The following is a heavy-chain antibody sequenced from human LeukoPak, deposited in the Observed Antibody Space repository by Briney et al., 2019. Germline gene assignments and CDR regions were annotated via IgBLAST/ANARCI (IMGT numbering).Heavy chain of an antibody. CDR2: INPSSGDT. J-gene: IGHJ4*02. Sequence: ASVKVSCKASVYTLTGYYMHWVRLAPGQGLAWMGWINPSSGDTNYAQKFQGRVTMTRETSINTAYMEVSRLIFDDTAVYYCARGRETATGTGRMMHDWGQGTLVTVSS. CDR3: ARGRETATGTGRMMHD. CDR1: VYTLTGYY. D-gene: IGHD6-13*01. V-gene: IGHV1-2*02.